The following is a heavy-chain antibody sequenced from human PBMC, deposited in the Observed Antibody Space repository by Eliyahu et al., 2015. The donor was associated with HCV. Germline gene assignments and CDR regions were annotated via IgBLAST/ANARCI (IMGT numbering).Heavy chain of an antibody. CDR3: ARGDPYYYDSSGYLFDY. Sequence: GSISSYYWSWIRQPPGKGLEWIGYIYYSGSTNYNPSLKSRVTISVDTSKNQFSLKLSSVTAADTAVYYCARGDPYYYDSSGYLFDYWGQGTLVTVSS. CDR1: GSISSYY. J-gene: IGHJ4*02. D-gene: IGHD3-22*01. CDR2: IYYSGST. V-gene: IGHV4-59*01.